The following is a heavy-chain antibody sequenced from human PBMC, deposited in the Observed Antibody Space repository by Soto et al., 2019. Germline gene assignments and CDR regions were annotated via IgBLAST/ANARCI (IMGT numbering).Heavy chain of an antibody. CDR2: ISAYNGNT. D-gene: IGHD6-13*01. J-gene: IGHJ3*02. CDR1: GYTFSNYV. Sequence: ASVKVSCTASGYTFSNYVIHWVRQAPGQGLEWMGWISAYNGNTNYAQKLQGRVTMTTDTSTSTAYMELRSLRSDDTAVYYCARAAAAGGGRVAFDIWGQGTMVTVSS. CDR3: ARAAAAGGGRVAFDI. V-gene: IGHV1-18*01.